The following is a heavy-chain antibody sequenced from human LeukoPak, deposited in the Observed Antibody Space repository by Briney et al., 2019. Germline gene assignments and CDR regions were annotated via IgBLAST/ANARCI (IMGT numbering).Heavy chain of an antibody. J-gene: IGHJ3*02. CDR3: ARFGIAARPYDAFDI. Sequence: GASVKVSCKASGYTFTSYGISWVRQAPGQGLEWMGWISAYNGNTNYAQKLQGRVTMTTDTSTSTAYMELRSLRSDDTAVYYCARFGIAARPYDAFDIWGQGTMVTVSS. V-gene: IGHV1-18*01. CDR2: ISAYNGNT. CDR1: GYTFTSYG. D-gene: IGHD6-6*01.